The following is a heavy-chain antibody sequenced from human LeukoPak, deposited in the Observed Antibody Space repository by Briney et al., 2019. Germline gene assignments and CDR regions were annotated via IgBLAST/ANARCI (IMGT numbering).Heavy chain of an antibody. CDR3: ARSYSSSWYGDYFDY. V-gene: IGHV4-4*07. CDR1: GGSISSYY. Sequence: SETLSLTCTVSGGSISSYYWSWIRQPAGKGLEWIGRIYTSGSTNYNPSLKSRVTMSVDTSKNQFSLKLSSVTAADTAVYYCARSYSSSWYGDYFDYWGQGTLVTVSS. CDR2: IYTSGST. J-gene: IGHJ4*02. D-gene: IGHD6-13*01.